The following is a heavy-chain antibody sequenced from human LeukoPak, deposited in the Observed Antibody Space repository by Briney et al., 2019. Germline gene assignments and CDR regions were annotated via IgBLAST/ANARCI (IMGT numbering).Heavy chain of an antibody. J-gene: IGHJ3*02. Sequence: TSETLSLTCTVSGGSISSYYWSWIRQPPGKGLEWIGYIFYSGSTNYNPSLKSRVTISVDTSKNQFSLKLSSVTAADTAVYYCARHVYSSSPDAFDIWGQGTMVTVSS. CDR3: ARHVYSSSPDAFDI. CDR1: GGSISSYY. D-gene: IGHD6-13*01. CDR2: IFYSGST. V-gene: IGHV4-59*08.